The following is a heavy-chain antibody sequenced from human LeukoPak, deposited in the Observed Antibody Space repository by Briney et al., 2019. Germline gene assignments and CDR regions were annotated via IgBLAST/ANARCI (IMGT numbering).Heavy chain of an antibody. V-gene: IGHV4-59*08. Sequence: SETLSLTCTVSGGSISSYYWSWVRQPPGKGLEWIGYIYYSGSTNYNPSLKSRVTISVDTSNNQFSLKLTSLTSADTAVYYCASHGPIAGEFQHCGQGTLVTVSS. CDR2: IYYSGST. J-gene: IGHJ1*01. CDR1: GGSISSYY. D-gene: IGHD3-16*01. CDR3: ASHGPIAGEFQH.